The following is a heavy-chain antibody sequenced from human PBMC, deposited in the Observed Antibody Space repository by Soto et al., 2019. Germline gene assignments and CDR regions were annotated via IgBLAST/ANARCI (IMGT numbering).Heavy chain of an antibody. CDR1: GFTVSSNY. V-gene: IGHV3-53*01. CDR3: ARSPTYQYSSGWSLDY. Sequence: EVQLVESGGGLIQPGGSLRLSCAASGFTVSSNYMSWVRQAPGKGLGWVSVIYSGGSTYYADSVKGRFTISRDNSKNTLYLQMNSLRAEDTAVYYCARSPTYQYSSGWSLDYWGQGTLVTVSS. J-gene: IGHJ4*02. CDR2: IYSGGST. D-gene: IGHD6-19*01.